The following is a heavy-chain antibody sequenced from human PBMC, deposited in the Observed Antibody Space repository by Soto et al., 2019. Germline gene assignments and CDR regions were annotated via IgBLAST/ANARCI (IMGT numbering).Heavy chain of an antibody. CDR2: ISSSGSNK. D-gene: IGHD1-20*01. CDR1: GFTFSDYY. J-gene: IGHJ4*02. CDR3: ARGEDNWNPFPFDY. V-gene: IGHV3-11*01. Sequence: QVQLVESGGGLVQPGGSLRLSCAASGFTFSDYYMSWIRQAPGKGLGWVSYISSSGSNKYYADSVKGRFTISRDNAKNSLYLQMNSLRVEDTAVYYCARGEDNWNPFPFDYWGQGSLVTVSS.